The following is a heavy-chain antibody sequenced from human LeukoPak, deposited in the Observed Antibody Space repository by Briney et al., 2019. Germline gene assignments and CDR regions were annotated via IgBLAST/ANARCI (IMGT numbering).Heavy chain of an antibody. Sequence: VASVKVSCKASGYTFTSYDINWVRQATGQGLEWMGWMNPNSGNTGYAQKFQGRVTMTRNTSISTAYMELSRLRSDDTAVYYCARAPGIARPYCSGGSCYSSYYYYGMDVWGQGTTVTVSS. D-gene: IGHD2-15*01. CDR1: GYTFTSYD. CDR3: ARAPGIARPYCSGGSCYSSYYYYGMDV. CDR2: MNPNSGNT. V-gene: IGHV1-8*01. J-gene: IGHJ6*02.